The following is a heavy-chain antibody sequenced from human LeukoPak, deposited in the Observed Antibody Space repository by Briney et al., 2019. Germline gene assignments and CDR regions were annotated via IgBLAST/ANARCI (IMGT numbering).Heavy chain of an antibody. D-gene: IGHD6-6*01. CDR1: GFTFSSYA. J-gene: IGHJ4*02. Sequence: GGSLRLSCAASGFTFSSYAMSWVRHAPGKGLEWVSAISGSGGSTYYADSVKGRFTISRDNSKHTLYLQMTSLRAEDTAVNYCAKRLNSSSSLFDYWGQGTLVTVSS. CDR3: AKRLNSSSSLFDY. V-gene: IGHV3-23*01. CDR2: ISGSGGST.